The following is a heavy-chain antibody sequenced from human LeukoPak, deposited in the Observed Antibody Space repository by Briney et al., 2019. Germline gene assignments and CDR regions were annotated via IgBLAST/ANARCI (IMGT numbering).Heavy chain of an antibody. J-gene: IGHJ4*02. Sequence: SGGSLRLSCAASGFTFSDYYMSWVRQAPGKGLEWVSTISDGGSITYYADSVKGRFTISRDNAKNSLYLQMNSLRAENTAVYYCARDRGYSNEFDYWGQGTLVTVSS. CDR1: GFTFSDYY. CDR3: ARDRGYSNEFDY. CDR2: ISDGGSIT. D-gene: IGHD4-11*01. V-gene: IGHV3-11*04.